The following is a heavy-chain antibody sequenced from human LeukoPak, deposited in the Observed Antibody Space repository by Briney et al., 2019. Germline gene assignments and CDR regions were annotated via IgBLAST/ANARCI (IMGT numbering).Heavy chain of an antibody. Sequence: GGSLRLSCAASGLTFSSYSMNWVRQAPGKGLEWVSSISSSSSYIYYADSVKGRFTISRDNAKNSLYLQMNSLRAEDTAVYYCARDGSWTKMDVWGKGTTVTVSS. CDR3: ARDGSWTKMDV. CDR2: ISSSSSYI. J-gene: IGHJ6*04. V-gene: IGHV3-21*01. D-gene: IGHD3-10*01. CDR1: GLTFSSYS.